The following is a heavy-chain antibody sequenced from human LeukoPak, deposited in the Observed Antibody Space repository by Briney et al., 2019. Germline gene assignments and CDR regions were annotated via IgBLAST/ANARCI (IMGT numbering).Heavy chain of an antibody. V-gene: IGHV3-7*01. J-gene: IGHJ4*02. CDR1: GFTFSTYW. CDR2: IKKDESEK. CDR3: ARGYSSGYYGVFDY. Sequence: GGSLRLSCAASGFTFSTYWMTWVRQAPGKGLEWVANIKKDESEKYYVDSVKGRFTISRDNAKKSVYLQMNSLRVEDTAVYYCARGYSSGYYGVFDYWGQGTLVTVSS. D-gene: IGHD3-22*01.